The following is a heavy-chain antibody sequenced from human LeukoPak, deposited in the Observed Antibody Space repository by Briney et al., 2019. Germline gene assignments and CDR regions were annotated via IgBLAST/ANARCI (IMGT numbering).Heavy chain of an antibody. D-gene: IGHD3-3*01. CDR2: IWYDGSRK. J-gene: IGHJ4*02. V-gene: IGHV3-33*01. Sequence: GGSLRLSCAASGFPFSSYGIHWVRQAPGKGLEWVTVIWYDGSRKYYADSVKGRFTISRGNSKNTLYLQMNSLRAEDTAVYYCARGFGGYYSFFDYWGQGTLVTVSS. CDR3: ARGFGGYYSFFDY. CDR1: GFPFSSYG.